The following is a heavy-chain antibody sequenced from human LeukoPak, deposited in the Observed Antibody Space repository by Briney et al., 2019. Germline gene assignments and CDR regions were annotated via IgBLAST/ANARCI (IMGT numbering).Heavy chain of an antibody. J-gene: IGHJ4*02. V-gene: IGHV4-4*09. Sequence: KPSETLSLTCSVSGGSLTNYYWGWIRQPPGKGLEFIGYIHSDGTTNYDFSLQSRVAISLDTSKIQFSLRLYSVTAADTALYFCARLNFRGGEALHFDSWGQGALVTVSS. D-gene: IGHD3-16*01. CDR2: IHSDGTT. CDR3: ARLNFRGGEALHFDS. CDR1: GGSLTNYY.